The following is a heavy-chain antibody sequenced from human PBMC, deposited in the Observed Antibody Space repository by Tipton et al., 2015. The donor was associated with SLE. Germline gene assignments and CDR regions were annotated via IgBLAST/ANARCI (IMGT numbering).Heavy chain of an antibody. Sequence: TLSLTCTVSGVSFTSSSYYWGWIRPSPGKGLEWLGSISYSGDTNYNPSLMSRVTIPRDTSKNQFSLKLSFVTAADTAFYYCARIEDFWSGRIDYWGQGTLNTVSS. J-gene: IGHJ4*02. CDR3: ARIEDFWSGRIDY. CDR2: ISYSGDT. CDR1: GVSFTSSSYY. D-gene: IGHD3-3*01. V-gene: IGHV4-39*07.